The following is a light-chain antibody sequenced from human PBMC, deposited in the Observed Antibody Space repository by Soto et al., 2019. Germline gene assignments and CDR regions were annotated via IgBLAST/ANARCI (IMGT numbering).Light chain of an antibody. CDR3: QSGVT. V-gene: IGKV1-5*03. J-gene: IGKJ4*01. CDR1: QSISSW. Sequence: DIQMTQSPSTLSASVGDRVTITCRASQSISSWLAWYQQKPGKAPKLLIYQASSLQRGVPSRFSGSGSRTEFTLTISSLQPDDFATYYCQSGVTFGGGTKVEIK. CDR2: QAS.